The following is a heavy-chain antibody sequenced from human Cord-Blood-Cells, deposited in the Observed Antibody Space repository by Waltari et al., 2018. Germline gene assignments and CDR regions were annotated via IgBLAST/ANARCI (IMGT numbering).Heavy chain of an antibody. CDR3: ARAYKWGSNWFDP. CDR1: GGSISSGDYY. Sequence: QVQLQESGPGLVKPSQTLSLTCTVSGGSISSGDYYWSWIRQPPGKGLEWIGYIYYSGSTYYNPALESRVTISVDTSKNQFSRKLSSVTAADTAVYYCARAYKWGSNWFDPWGQGTLVTVSS. D-gene: IGHD1-20*01. J-gene: IGHJ5*02. CDR2: IYYSGST. V-gene: IGHV4-30-4*01.